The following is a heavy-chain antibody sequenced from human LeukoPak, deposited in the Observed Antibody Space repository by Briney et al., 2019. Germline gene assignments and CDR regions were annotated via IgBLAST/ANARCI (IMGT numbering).Heavy chain of an antibody. Sequence: PGGSLRRSCAASGFTFSSYGMPWVRQAPGKGLEWVAVISYDGSNKYYADSVKGRFTIYRDNSKNTLYLQMNSLRAEDTAVYYCARDGAEGNDYWGQGTLVTVSS. V-gene: IGHV3-30*03. CDR3: ARDGAEGNDY. J-gene: IGHJ4*02. CDR1: GFTFSSYG. CDR2: ISYDGSNK.